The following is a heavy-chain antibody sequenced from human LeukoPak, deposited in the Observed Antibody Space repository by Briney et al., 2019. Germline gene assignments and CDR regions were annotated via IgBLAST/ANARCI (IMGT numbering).Heavy chain of an antibody. V-gene: IGHV3-15*01. D-gene: IGHD1-26*01. J-gene: IGHJ4*02. CDR1: GFTFSNAW. CDR3: TTVWGIQWEPIDY. CDR2: IKSKTDGGTT. Sequence: GGSLRLSCAASGFTFSNAWMSWVRQAPGKGLEWVGRIKSKTDGGTTDYAAPVKGRFTFSRDDSKNTLYLQMNSLKTEDTAVYYCTTVWGIQWEPIDYWGQGTLVTVSS.